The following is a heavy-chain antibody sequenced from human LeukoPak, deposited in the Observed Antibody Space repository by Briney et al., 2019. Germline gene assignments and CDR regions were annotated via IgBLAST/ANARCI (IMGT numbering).Heavy chain of an antibody. Sequence: SETLSLTCAVYGGSFSSYYWSWIRQPPGKGLEWIGEINHSGSTNYNPALKRHPSISVHTSKTQYTPKQNSATDPDTAVSSGATGIFVPKQLAYFALWGRGTLVTVSS. CDR1: GGSFSSYY. D-gene: IGHD3-3*02. V-gene: IGHV4-34*01. J-gene: IGHJ2*01. CDR3: ATGIFVPKQLAYFAL. CDR2: INHSGST.